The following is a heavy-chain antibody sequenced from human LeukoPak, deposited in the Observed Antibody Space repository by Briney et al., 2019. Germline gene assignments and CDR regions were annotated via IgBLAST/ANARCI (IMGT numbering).Heavy chain of an antibody. CDR1: GFTFDDYA. CDR2: ISWNSGNI. CDR3: ARDFGRYTIFGVVKGEGVEYYFDY. Sequence: GGSLRLSCAASGFTFDDYAMHWVRQAPGKGLEWVSGISWNSGNIDYADPVKGRFTISRDNAKNSLYLQMNSLRAEDTAVYYCARDFGRYTIFGVVKGEGVEYYFDYWGQGTLVTVSS. D-gene: IGHD3-3*01. V-gene: IGHV3-9*01. J-gene: IGHJ4*02.